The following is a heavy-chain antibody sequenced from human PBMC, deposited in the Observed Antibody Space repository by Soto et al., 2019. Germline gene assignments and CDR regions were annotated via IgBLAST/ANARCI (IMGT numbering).Heavy chain of an antibody. D-gene: IGHD3-3*01. V-gene: IGHV2-5*02. J-gene: IGHJ4*02. CDR2: IYWDDDK. CDR1: GFSLTTTGVG. Sequence: QMTLNASGPTQVKPRQTLILTCTFSGFSLTTTGVGGGCISHSPGKAPEGLALIYWDDDKGYTPSLKSRLTIRKDSAPNKGILTKAYMEAADKATYYCAHRVLRTVFGWVTTTAIYFDFWGQGTPVSFSS. CDR3: AHRVLRTVFGWVTTTAIYFDF.